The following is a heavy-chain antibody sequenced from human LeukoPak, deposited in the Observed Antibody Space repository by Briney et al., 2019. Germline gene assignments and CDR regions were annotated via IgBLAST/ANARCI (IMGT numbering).Heavy chain of an antibody. CDR3: ARDAANYCSGGSCYGGYFDY. D-gene: IGHD2-15*01. CDR1: GFSVSSNY. V-gene: IGHV3-66*01. J-gene: IGHJ4*02. CDR2: IYSGGST. Sequence: GGSLRLSCAASGFSVSSNYMSWVRRAPGKGLEWVSVIYSGGSTYYADSVKGRFTISRDNSKNTLYLQMNSLRAEDTAVYYCARDAANYCSGGSCYGGYFDYWGQGTLVTVSS.